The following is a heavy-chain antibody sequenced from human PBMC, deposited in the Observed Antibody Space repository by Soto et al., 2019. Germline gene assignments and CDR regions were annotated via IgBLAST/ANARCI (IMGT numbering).Heavy chain of an antibody. CDR2: IYGGGNGP. CDR1: GFTFSDFA. J-gene: IGHJ4*02. CDR3: AKMEGMDPWAYSFDY. Sequence: EVQVLESGGGLVQPGGSLRLSCAATGFTFSDFAMSWVRQAPGKGLEWVSRIYGGGNGPHYADSVKGRVTISSDNSKNTLYLHMNSLRAEDTAVYYCAKMEGMDPWAYSFDYWGQGTLVTVSS. V-gene: IGHV3-23*01. D-gene: IGHD2-2*03.